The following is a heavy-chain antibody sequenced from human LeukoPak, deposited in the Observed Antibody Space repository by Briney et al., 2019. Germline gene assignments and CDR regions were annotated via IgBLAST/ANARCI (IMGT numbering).Heavy chain of an antibody. J-gene: IGHJ4*02. CDR2: ISRSGSTI. Sequence: KAGGSLRLSCAASGFTFSDYYMSWIRQAPGKGLEWVSYISRSGSTIYYADSVKGRFTISRDNAKNSLYLQMNSLRAEDTAVYYCARDKLRGYSYYLGEVDYWGQGTLVTVSS. CDR1: GFTFSDYY. CDR3: ARDKLRGYSYYLGEVDY. V-gene: IGHV3-11*01. D-gene: IGHD5-18*01.